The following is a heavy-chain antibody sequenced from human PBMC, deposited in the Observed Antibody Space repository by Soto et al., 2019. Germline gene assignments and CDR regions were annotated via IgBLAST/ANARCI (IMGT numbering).Heavy chain of an antibody. Sequence: XESLKISCKGSGCSFTSYWIGWVCQMPGKGLEWMGIIYPGDSDTRYSPSFQGQVTISADKSISTAYLQWSSLKASDTAMYYCARRWNKNWFDPWGQGTLVTVSS. J-gene: IGHJ5*02. CDR3: ARRWNKNWFDP. CDR1: GCSFTSYW. V-gene: IGHV5-51*01. D-gene: IGHD1-1*01. CDR2: IYPGDSDT.